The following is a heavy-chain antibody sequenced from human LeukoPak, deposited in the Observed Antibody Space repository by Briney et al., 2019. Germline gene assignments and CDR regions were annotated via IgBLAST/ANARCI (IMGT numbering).Heavy chain of an antibody. CDR3: ARGSRDSSGYFLYYFDY. CDR1: GGSFSGYY. CDR2: INHSGST. V-gene: IGHV4-34*01. Sequence: SETLSLTCAVYGGSFSGYYWSWIRHPPGKGLEWIGEINHSGSTNYNPSLKSRVTISVDRSKNQFSLKLSSVTAADTAVYYCARGSRDSSGYFLYYFDYWGQGTLVTVSS. D-gene: IGHD3-22*01. J-gene: IGHJ4*02.